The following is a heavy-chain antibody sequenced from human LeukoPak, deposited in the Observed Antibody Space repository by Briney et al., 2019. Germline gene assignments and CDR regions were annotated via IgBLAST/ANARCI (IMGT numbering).Heavy chain of an antibody. Sequence: ASVKVSCKASGYTFTSYAMHWVRQAPGQRLEWMGWINAGNGNTKYSQEFQGRVTITRDTSASTAYMELSSLRSEDMAVYYCARDEGIVGAKPRPAFWFDPWGQGTLVTVSS. CDR1: GYTFTSYA. V-gene: IGHV1-3*03. J-gene: IGHJ5*02. CDR2: INAGNGNT. D-gene: IGHD1-26*01. CDR3: ARDEGIVGAKPRPAFWFDP.